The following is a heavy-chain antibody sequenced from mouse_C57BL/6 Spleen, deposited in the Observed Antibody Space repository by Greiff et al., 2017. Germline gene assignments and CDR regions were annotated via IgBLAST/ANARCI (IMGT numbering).Heavy chain of an antibody. CDR3: ARWITTVVAFDY. CDR1: GYTFTSYW. J-gene: IGHJ2*01. V-gene: IGHV1-59*01. CDR2: IDPSDSYT. D-gene: IGHD1-1*01. Sequence: QVQLQQPGAELVRPGTSVKLSCKASGYTFTSYWMHWVKQRPGQGLEWIGVIDPSDSYTNYNQKFKGKATLTVDTSSSTAYMQLSSLTSEDSAVYYCARWITTVVAFDYWGKGTTLTVSS.